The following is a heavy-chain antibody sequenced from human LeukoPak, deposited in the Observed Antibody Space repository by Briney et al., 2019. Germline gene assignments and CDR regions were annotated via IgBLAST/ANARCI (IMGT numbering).Heavy chain of an antibody. J-gene: IGHJ4*02. V-gene: IGHV3-74*01. Sequence: GGSLRLSCAASGFTFSSYWMHWVRQAPGKGLVWVSRINSDGRSRSYADSVKGRFTISRDNAKNTLYLQMNSLRAEDTAVYYCVRDVWGDRDSYFDYWGQGTLVTVSS. CDR1: GFTFSSYW. CDR3: VRDVWGDRDSYFDY. CDR2: INSDGRSR. D-gene: IGHD2-21*01.